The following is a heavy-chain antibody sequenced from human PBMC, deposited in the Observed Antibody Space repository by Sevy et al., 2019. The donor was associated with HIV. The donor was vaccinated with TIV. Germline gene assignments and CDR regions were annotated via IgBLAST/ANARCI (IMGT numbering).Heavy chain of an antibody. D-gene: IGHD3-22*01. CDR1: GFTFSSYG. V-gene: IGHV3-33*01. CDR3: ASGAYYYESRTENFDY. Sequence: GSLRLSCAASGFTFSSYGMHWVRQAPGKGLEWVALIWYDGSNKYYADSVKGRFTISRDNSKNTLYLQMYSLGAEDTAVYYCASGAYYYESRTENFDYWGQGTLVTVSS. J-gene: IGHJ4*02. CDR2: IWYDGSNK.